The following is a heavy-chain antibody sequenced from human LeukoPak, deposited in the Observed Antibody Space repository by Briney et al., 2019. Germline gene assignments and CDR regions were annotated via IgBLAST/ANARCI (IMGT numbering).Heavy chain of an antibody. J-gene: IGHJ6*02. Sequence: GGSLRLSCAASGFTFSSYGMHWVRQAPGKGLEWVAVIWYDGSNKYYADSVKGRFTISRDNSKNTLCLQMNSLRAEDTAVYYCARGGHYYYYGMDVWGQGTTVTVSS. CDR1: GFTFSSYG. CDR3: ARGGHYYYYGMDV. CDR2: IWYDGSNK. V-gene: IGHV3-33*01.